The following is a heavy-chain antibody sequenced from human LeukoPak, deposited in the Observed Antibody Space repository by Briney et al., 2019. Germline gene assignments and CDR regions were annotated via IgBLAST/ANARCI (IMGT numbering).Heavy chain of an antibody. V-gene: IGHV4-61*01. CDR2: IYYSGST. J-gene: IGHJ4*02. Sequence: PSETLSLTCTVSGGSVSSGSYYWSWIRQPPGKGLEWIGYIYYSGSTNYNPSLKSRVTISVDTSKNQLSLKLSSVTAADTAVYYCARYYYGSGSPKKRDYWGQGTLVTVSS. CDR3: ARYYYGSGSPKKRDY. D-gene: IGHD3-10*01. CDR1: GGSVSSGSYY.